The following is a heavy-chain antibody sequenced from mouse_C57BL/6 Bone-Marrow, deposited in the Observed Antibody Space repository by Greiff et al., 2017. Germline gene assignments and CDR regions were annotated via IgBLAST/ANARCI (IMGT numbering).Heavy chain of an antibody. CDR2: ISSGSSTI. CDR3: AKYDGTGGYFDV. D-gene: IGHD1-1*01. J-gene: IGHJ1*03. V-gene: IGHV5-17*01. CDR1: GFTFSDYG. Sequence: EVQLVESGGGLVKPGGSLKLSCAASGFTFSDYGMHWVRQAPEKGLEWVAYISSGSSTIYYADTVKGRFTISRDNAKNTLFLQMTSLRSEDTAMYYCAKYDGTGGYFDVWGTGTTVTVSS.